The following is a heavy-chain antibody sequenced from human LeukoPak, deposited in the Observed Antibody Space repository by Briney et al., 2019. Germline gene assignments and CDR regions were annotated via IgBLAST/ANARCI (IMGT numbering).Heavy chain of an antibody. CDR3: ARTRVLGYSYGFFDY. V-gene: IGHV1-46*01. CDR1: GYTFTSYY. J-gene: IGHJ4*02. D-gene: IGHD5-18*01. Sequence: GASVKVSCKASGYTFTSYYMHWVRQAPGQGLEWMGIINPSGGSTSYAQKFQGRVTMTRDTSTSTVYMELSSLRSEDTAVYYCARTRVLGYSYGFFDYWGQGTLVTVSS. CDR2: INPSGGST.